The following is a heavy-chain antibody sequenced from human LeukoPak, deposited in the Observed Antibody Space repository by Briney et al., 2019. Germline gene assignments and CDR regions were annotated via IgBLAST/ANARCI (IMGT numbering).Heavy chain of an antibody. D-gene: IGHD3-10*01. CDR2: IYYSGST. CDR1: GGSISSSSYY. Sequence: SETLSLTCTVSGGSISSSSYYWGWIRQPPGKGLEWIGSIYYSGSTYYNPSLKSRVTISVDTSKNQFSLKLSSVTAADTAVYYCARAPMVRGVIFDYWGQGTLVTVSS. J-gene: IGHJ4*02. CDR3: ARAPMVRGVIFDY. V-gene: IGHV4-39*07.